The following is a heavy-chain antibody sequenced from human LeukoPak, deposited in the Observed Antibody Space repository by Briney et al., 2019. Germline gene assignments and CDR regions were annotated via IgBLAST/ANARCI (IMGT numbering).Heavy chain of an antibody. J-gene: IGHJ6*02. V-gene: IGHV1-46*01. CDR3: ARAQRDDFWSGPPFVGGYYYGMDV. CDR2: INPSGGST. Sequence: ASVKVSCMASGYTFTSYYMHGVGQAPGQGLEWMGIINPSGGSTSYPQKFHGRVTMTRDTSRSTVYMELSSLGSDDTAGYYCARAQRDDFWSGPPFVGGYYYGMDVWGHGTTVTVS. D-gene: IGHD3-3*01. CDR1: GYTFTSYY.